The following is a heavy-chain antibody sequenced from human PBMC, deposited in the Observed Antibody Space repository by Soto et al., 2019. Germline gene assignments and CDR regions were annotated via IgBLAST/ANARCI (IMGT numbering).Heavy chain of an antibody. J-gene: IGHJ4*02. D-gene: IGHD6-13*01. Sequence: EVQLVESGGGLVQPGGSLRLSCAASGFTFGSYPMHWVRQAPGKGLEYVSAISTNGDSTFYANSVKGRFTISRDNSNNTLYLQMSSLRAEDMGVYYCAREGKSRPRWVFDYWGQGTLVSASS. CDR3: AREGKSRPRWVFDY. CDR1: GFTFGSYP. V-gene: IGHV3-64*01. CDR2: ISTNGDST.